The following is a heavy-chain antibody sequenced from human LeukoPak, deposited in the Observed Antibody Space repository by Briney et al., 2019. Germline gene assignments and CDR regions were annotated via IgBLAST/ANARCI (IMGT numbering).Heavy chain of an antibody. Sequence: GGSLRLSCAASGFTFSNYAMHWVRQAPGKGLEYVSGIINNGGDTYYANSVKGRFTISRDNSRNTLYLQMGSLTAEDMAVYYCARVVEQWLIRGTEPRFDPWGQGTLVTVSS. J-gene: IGHJ5*02. V-gene: IGHV3-64*01. CDR1: GFTFSNYA. CDR2: IINNGGDT. CDR3: ARVVEQWLIRGTEPRFDP. D-gene: IGHD6-19*01.